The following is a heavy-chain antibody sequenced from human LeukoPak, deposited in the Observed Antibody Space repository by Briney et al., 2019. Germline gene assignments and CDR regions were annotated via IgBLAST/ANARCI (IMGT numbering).Heavy chain of an antibody. CDR3: ARDGPRYYDSSGSQGYFQH. Sequence: GGSLRLSCATSGFTFSNTFLNWVRQAPGKGLQYVSSIDTVDYTYYADSVKGRFTISRDNAKNSLYLQINSLRAEDTAVYYCARDGPRYYDSSGSQGYFQHWGQGTLVTVSS. V-gene: IGHV3-69-1*01. D-gene: IGHD3-22*01. J-gene: IGHJ1*01. CDR1: GFTFSNTF. CDR2: IDTVDYT.